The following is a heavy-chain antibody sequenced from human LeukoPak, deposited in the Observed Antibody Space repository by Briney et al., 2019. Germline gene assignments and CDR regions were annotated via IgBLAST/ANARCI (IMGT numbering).Heavy chain of an antibody. CDR1: GGSFSGYY. V-gene: IGHV4-34*01. Sequence: SETLSLTCAVYGGSFSGYYWSWIRQPPGKGLEWIGEINHSGSTNYNPSLKSRVTISVDTSMNQFSLKLSSVTAADTAVYYCARERGQYYYGSGSYYFRGNWFDPWGQGTLVTVSS. D-gene: IGHD3-10*01. CDR3: ARERGQYYYGSGSYYFRGNWFDP. J-gene: IGHJ5*02. CDR2: INHSGST.